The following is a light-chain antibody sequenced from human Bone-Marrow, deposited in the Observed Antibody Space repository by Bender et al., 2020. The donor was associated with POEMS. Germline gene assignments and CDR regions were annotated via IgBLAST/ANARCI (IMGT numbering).Light chain of an antibody. CDR2: EVT. CDR3: SSYTGGSFDNYV. CDR1: SSDVGGYNF. V-gene: IGLV2-14*01. J-gene: IGLJ1*01. Sequence: QSALTQPASVSGSPGQSITISCTGTSSDVGGYNFVSWYQQHPGEAPKLVIYEVTNRPSGVSSRFSGSKSGNTASLTISGLQTEDEADYFCSSYTGGSFDNYVFGSRTKVTVL.